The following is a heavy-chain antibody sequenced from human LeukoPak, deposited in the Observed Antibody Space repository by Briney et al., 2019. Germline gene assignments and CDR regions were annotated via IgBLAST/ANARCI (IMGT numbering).Heavy chain of an antibody. CDR1: GYTFTSYD. CDR2: MNPNSGNT. V-gene: IGHV1-8*01. D-gene: IGHD3-10*01. J-gene: IGHJ6*02. CDR3: ARVWGYYGSGSYYYGMDV. Sequence: ASVKVSCKASGYTFTSYDINWVRQATGQGLEWMGWMNPNSGNTGYAQKFQGRVTMTRNTSITTAYMELSSLRSEDTAVYYCARVWGYYGSGSYYYGMDVWGQGTTVTVSS.